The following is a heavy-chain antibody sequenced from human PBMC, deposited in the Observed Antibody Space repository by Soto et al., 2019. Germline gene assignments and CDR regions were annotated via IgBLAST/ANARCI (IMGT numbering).Heavy chain of an antibody. CDR1: GLSLSSVCYY. V-gene: IGHV4-31*03. J-gene: IGHJ3*02. CDR3: ARARKEDTSYDFWSGASGAFDI. D-gene: IGHD3-3*01. CDR2: IYYSGST. Sequence: SETTSLTCTFSGLSLSSVCYYLRWIRPHPGKGLEWIGYIYYSGSTYYNPSLKSRVTISVDTSKNQFSLKLSSVTAADTAVYYCARARKEDTSYDFWSGASGAFDIWVQGTMVTGSS.